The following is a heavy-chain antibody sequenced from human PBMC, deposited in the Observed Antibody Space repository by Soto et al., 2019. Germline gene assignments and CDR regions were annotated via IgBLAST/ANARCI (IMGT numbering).Heavy chain of an antibody. D-gene: IGHD5-18*01. V-gene: IGHV3-48*02. J-gene: IGHJ2*01. CDR2: ISSSSSTI. CDR1: GFTFSSYA. Sequence: GGSLRLSCAASGFTFSSYAMTWVRQAPGKGLEWVSYISSSSSTIYYADSVKGRFTISRDNAKNSLYLQMNSLRDEDTAVYYCARDADTAMVTLGYDWYFDLWGRGTLVTVSS. CDR3: ARDADTAMVTLGYDWYFDL.